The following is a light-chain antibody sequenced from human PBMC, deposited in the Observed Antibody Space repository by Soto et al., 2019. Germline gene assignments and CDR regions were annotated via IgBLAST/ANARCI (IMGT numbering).Light chain of an antibody. CDR1: QSVSSN. V-gene: IGKV3-20*01. J-gene: IGKJ1*01. CDR3: QQYGISPRT. Sequence: TQSPFTLSVSPGDTATLSCRASQSVSSNLAWYQQKPGQSPRLLIYGASTRATDIPDRFTGRGSGTDFTLTISRLEPEDFAVYYCQQYGISPRTFGQGTKVDIK. CDR2: GAS.